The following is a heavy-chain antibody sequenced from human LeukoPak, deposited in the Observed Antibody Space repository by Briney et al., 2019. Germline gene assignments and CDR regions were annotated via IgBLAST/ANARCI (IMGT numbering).Heavy chain of an antibody. V-gene: IGHV4-59*01. CDR1: GGSISSYY. J-gene: IGHJ3*02. CDR3: ARGSGPVWLGQQDDAFDI. CDR2: IYYSGST. D-gene: IGHD5-12*01. Sequence: PSETLSLTCTVSGGSISSYYWSWIRQPPGKGLERIGYIYYSGSTNYNPSLKSRVTISVDTSKNQFSLKLSSVTAADTAVYYCARGSGPVWLGQQDDAFDIWGQGTMVTVSS.